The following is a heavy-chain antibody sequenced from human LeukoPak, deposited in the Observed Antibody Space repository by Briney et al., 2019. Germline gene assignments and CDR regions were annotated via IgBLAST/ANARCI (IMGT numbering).Heavy chain of an antibody. CDR2: INPNSGGT. Sequence: ASVKVSCKASGYTFTGYYMHWVRQAPGQGLEWMGWINPNSGGTNYAQKFQGRVTMPRDTSISTAYMELSRLRSDDTAVYYCARDGWGYYDSSGYYSWGQGTLVTVSS. CDR1: GYTFTGYY. D-gene: IGHD3-22*01. J-gene: IGHJ4*02. CDR3: ARDGWGYYDSSGYYS. V-gene: IGHV1-2*02.